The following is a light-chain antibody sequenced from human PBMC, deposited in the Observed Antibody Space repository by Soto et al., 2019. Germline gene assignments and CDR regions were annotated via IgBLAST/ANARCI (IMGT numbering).Light chain of an antibody. CDR1: QSVSSN. CDR2: GAF. Sequence: KQSPVTLSVTTGERATLSCRASQSVSSNLAWYQQKPGQAPSLLIYGAFTRATGIPARFSGTGSGTDFTLTISRLEPEDFAVYYCQQYGSSPRTFGQGTNVDI. CDR3: QQYGSSPRT. V-gene: IGKV3-20*01. J-gene: IGKJ1*01.